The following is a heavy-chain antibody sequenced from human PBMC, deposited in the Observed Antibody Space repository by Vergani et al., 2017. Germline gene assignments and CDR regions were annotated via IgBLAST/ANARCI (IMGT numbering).Heavy chain of an antibody. CDR1: GVSINSRYY. D-gene: IGHD6-6*01. V-gene: IGHV4-4*07. CDR2: VYFTGRT. J-gene: IGHJ4*02. Sequence: QVQLQESGPGLVKSSQTLSLTCRVSGVSINSRYYWTWVRQPAGKGLQWLGRVYFTGRTNYNPSLRCRLSLSIDTSLNEFSLKLHSVSADDSAMYFCARAEFSTNFYGQSYYLDYWGQGIPVTVSS. CDR3: ARAEFSTNFYGQSYYLDY.